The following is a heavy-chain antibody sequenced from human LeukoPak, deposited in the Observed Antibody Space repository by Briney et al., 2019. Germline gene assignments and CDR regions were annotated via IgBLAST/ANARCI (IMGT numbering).Heavy chain of an antibody. J-gene: IGHJ4*02. CDR1: GFTFSSYW. CDR3: ARARFKGRFDY. Sequence: GGSLRLSCAASGFTFSSYWMSWVRQAPGKGLEWVANIKQDGSEKYYVGSVKGRFTISRDNAKNSLYLQMNSLRAEGTAVYYCARARFKGRFDYWGQGTLVTVSS. V-gene: IGHV3-7*01. CDR2: IKQDGSEK.